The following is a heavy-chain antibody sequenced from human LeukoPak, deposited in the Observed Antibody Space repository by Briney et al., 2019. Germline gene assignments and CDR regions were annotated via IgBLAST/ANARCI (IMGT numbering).Heavy chain of an antibody. V-gene: IGHV3-30*02. J-gene: IGHJ4*02. CDR1: GFTFSSYG. D-gene: IGHD3-3*01. Sequence: PGGSLRLSCAASGFTFSSYGMHWVRQAPGKGLEWVAFIRYDGSNKYYADSVKGRFTISRDNSKNTLYLQMNSLGAEDTAVYYCADSRITIFGADYWGQGTLVTVSS. CDR2: IRYDGSNK. CDR3: ADSRITIFGADY.